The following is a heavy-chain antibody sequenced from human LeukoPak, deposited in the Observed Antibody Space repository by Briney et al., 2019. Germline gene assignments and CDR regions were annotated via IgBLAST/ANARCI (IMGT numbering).Heavy chain of an antibody. V-gene: IGHV4-59*01. CDR1: GGSISSYY. J-gene: IGHJ4*02. CDR3: AREEMLGYCSSTSCYSPYYFDY. D-gene: IGHD2-2*02. Sequence: PSETLSLTCTVSGGSISSYYWSSIRQPPGKGLEWIGYIYYIVSTNYNPSLKSRVTISVDTSRNQFSLKLSSVTAADTAVYYCAREEMLGYCSSTSCYSPYYFDYWGQGTLVTVSS. CDR2: IYYIVST.